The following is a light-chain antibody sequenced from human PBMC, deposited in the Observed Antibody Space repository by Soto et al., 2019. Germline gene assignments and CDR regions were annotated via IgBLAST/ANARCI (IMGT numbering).Light chain of an antibody. J-gene: IGKJ5*01. CDR3: QLYGISPP. Sequence: IILAESPGTLSLSPGERATLSCMTSQSSGSNFSAWHQHPPRPPPRLLIYASSNRATGLPDCFSGSASATVFPLTIILLPPEYFAVYYCQLYGISPPFGQGTRLEN. V-gene: IGKV3-20*01. CDR1: QSSGSNF. CDR2: ASS.